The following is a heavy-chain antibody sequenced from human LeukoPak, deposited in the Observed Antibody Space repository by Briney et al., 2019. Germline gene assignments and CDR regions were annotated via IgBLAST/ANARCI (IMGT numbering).Heavy chain of an antibody. J-gene: IGHJ1*01. CDR2: IIPIFGTA. V-gene: IGHV1-69*13. CDR1: GGTFSSYA. CDR3: ARALSGGLALGEYFQH. D-gene: IGHD1-26*01. Sequence: SVKVSCKASGGTFSSYAISWVRQAPGQGLEWMGGIIPIFGTANYAQKFQGRVTITADESTSTAYMELSSLRSEDTAVYYCARALSGGLALGEYFQHWGQGTLVTVSS.